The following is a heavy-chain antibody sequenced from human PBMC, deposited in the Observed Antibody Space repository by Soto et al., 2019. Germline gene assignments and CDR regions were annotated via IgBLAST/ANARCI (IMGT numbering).Heavy chain of an antibody. CDR1: GASITDSY. CDR3: ARGDSDLAVSEAAY. CDR2: IYFSGVA. D-gene: IGHD2-15*01. J-gene: IGHJ1*01. Sequence: SETLSLTCTFSGASITDSYWSWIRQPPEKGLEWIGYIYFSGVATYNPSLKSRATMSRDTSKNEFSLKLTSVTAADTAIYYCARGDSDLAVSEAAYWGQGTLVTVSS. V-gene: IGHV4-59*01.